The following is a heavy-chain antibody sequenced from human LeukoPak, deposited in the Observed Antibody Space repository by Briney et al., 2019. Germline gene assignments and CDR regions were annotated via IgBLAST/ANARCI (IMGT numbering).Heavy chain of an antibody. CDR3: ARAVAGTDSAYYFDY. CDR2: IYHSGST. V-gene: IGHV4-38-2*01. Sequence: XAXXGYXXXSGYYWGWIRPPPGKGLEWIGSIYHSGSTYYNPSLKSRVTISVDTSKNQFSLKLSSVTAADTAVYYCARAVAGTDSAYYFDYWGQGTLVTVSS. D-gene: IGHD6-19*01. CDR1: GYXXXSGYY. J-gene: IGHJ4*02.